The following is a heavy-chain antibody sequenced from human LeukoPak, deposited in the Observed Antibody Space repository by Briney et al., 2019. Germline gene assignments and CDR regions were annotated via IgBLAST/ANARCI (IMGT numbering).Heavy chain of an antibody. V-gene: IGHV4-39*01. CDR3: ARPAVAGTAPFDY. D-gene: IGHD6-19*01. Sequence: SETLSLTCTVSGGSISSSSYYWGWIRQPPGKGLEWIRSIYYSGSTYYNPSLKSRVTISVDTSKNQFSLKLSSVTAADTAVYYCARPAVAGTAPFDYWGQGTLVTVSS. J-gene: IGHJ4*02. CDR1: GGSISSSSYY. CDR2: IYYSGST.